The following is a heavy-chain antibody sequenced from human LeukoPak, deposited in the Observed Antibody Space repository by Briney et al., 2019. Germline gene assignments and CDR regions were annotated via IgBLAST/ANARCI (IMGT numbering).Heavy chain of an antibody. CDR2: MNPNSGNT. CDR1: GYTFTSYD. Sequence: ASVKVSCKASGYTFTSYDINWVRQASGQGLEWMGWMNPNSGNTGYAQKFQGRVTITRNTSISTAYMELSSLRSEDTAVYYCARGPGGYWSIAAAGRYFDYWGQGTLVTVSS. CDR3: ARGPGGYWSIAAAGRYFDY. D-gene: IGHD6-13*01. V-gene: IGHV1-8*03. J-gene: IGHJ4*02.